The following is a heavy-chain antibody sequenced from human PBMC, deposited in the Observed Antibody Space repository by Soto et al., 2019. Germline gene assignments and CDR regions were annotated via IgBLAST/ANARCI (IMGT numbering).Heavy chain of an antibody. D-gene: IGHD3-10*01. CDR2: SRNKANSYTT. CDR1: GFSLSDHY. CDR3: SRDWTASGTYAVDY. J-gene: IGHJ4*02. Sequence: EVQLVESGGGLVQPGGSLRLSCTASGFSLSDHYVDWVRQAPGKGLEWVGRSRNKANSYTTEYAASVRGRFTISRDDSRNALYLQMDSLKTEDTAVDYCSRDWTASGTYAVDYWGQGTLVTVSS. V-gene: IGHV3-72*01.